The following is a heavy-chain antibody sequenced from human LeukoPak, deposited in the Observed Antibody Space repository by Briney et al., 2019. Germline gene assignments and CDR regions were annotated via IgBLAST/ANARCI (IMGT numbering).Heavy chain of an antibody. V-gene: IGHV4-39*07. CDR1: GGPISSSSYY. CDR3: ARWSSLNSLGKPAPPN. D-gene: IGHD1-14*01. CDR2: IYYSGST. Sequence: SETLSLTCTVSGGPISSSSYYWGWIRQPPGKGLEWIGSIYYSGSTYYNPSLKSRVTISVDTSKNQFSLKLSSVTAADTAVYYCARWSSLNSLGKPAPPNWGQGTLVTVSS. J-gene: IGHJ4*02.